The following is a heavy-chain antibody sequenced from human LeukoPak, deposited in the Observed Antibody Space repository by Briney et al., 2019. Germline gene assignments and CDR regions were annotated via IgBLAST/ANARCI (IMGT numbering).Heavy chain of an antibody. Sequence: ASVKVSCKTSGGTFNNSAISWVRQAPGQGLEWLGGIMPLLGTAGYAQKFQGRVTITKHESTRTVYLELTSLTTDDTAVYYCARDVHGDYGXGWFXXXGQGTLV. CDR3: ARDVHGDYGXGWFXX. CDR2: IMPLLGTA. J-gene: IGHJ5*02. V-gene: IGHV1-69*05. CDR1: GGTFNNSA. D-gene: IGHD4-17*01.